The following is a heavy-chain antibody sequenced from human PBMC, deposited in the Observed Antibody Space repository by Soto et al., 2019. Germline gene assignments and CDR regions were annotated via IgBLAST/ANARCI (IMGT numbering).Heavy chain of an antibody. CDR1: GGSFSGYY. D-gene: IGHD6-13*01. V-gene: IGHV4-34*02. J-gene: IGHJ4*02. CDR2: ISHSGSS. CDR3: ARGVATAGPFPCFDY. Sequence: QVQLQQWGAGLLKPSEALSRICAVYGGSFSGYYWSWIRQPPGKGPEWIGEISHSGSSNYNPSLTRRVTISVDTSKNQFSLKLTSVTAADTAVYYCARGVATAGPFPCFDYWDQGTLVTVSS.